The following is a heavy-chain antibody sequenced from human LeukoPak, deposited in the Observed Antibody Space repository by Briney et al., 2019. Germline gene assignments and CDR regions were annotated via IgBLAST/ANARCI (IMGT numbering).Heavy chain of an antibody. CDR1: GFTFSSYW. J-gene: IGHJ4*02. CDR3: ARVVRGVAALYDY. V-gene: IGHV3-7*01. D-gene: IGHD3-10*01. CDR2: IKQDGSEK. Sequence: GGSLRLSCAASGFTFSSYWMSWVRQAPGKGLEWVANIKQDGSEKYYVDSVKGRFTISRDNAENSLYLQMNSLRAEDTAVYYCARVVRGVAALYDYWGQGTLVTVSS.